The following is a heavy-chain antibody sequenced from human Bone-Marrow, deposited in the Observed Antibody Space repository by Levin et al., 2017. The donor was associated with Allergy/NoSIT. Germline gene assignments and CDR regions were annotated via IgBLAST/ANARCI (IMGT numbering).Heavy chain of an antibody. J-gene: IGHJ5*02. CDR3: ATVVPTATRHWFDP. V-gene: IGHV4-30-4*01. CDR1: GGSISNGYHY. CDR2: IFVGGIT. D-gene: IGHD2-15*01. Sequence: SQTLSLTCSVSGGSISNGYHYWTWIRQPPGKGLEWIGYIFVGGITNYNPSLGSRVSISVDTSKNQFSLHLSSVTAADTAVYFCATVVPTATRHWFDPWGQGIRVTVSS.